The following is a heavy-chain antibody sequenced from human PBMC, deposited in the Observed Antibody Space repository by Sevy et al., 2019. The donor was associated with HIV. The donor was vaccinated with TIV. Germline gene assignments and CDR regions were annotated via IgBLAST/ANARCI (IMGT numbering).Heavy chain of an antibody. CDR2: ISSSSSYT. J-gene: IGHJ3*02. D-gene: IGHD2-15*01. CDR1: GFTFSDYY. CDR3: ARDRLYCSGRSCYSGAFDI. V-gene: IGHV3-11*06. Sequence: GGSLRLSCAASGFTFSDYYMSWIRQAPGKGLEWVSYISSSSSYTNYADSVKGRFTISRDNAKNSLYLQMNSLRAEDTAVYYCARDRLYCSGRSCYSGAFDIWGQWTMVTVSS.